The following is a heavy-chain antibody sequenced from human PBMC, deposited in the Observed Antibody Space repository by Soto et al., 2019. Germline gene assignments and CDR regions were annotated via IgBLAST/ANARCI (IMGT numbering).Heavy chain of an antibody. J-gene: IGHJ4*02. D-gene: IGHD2-2*01. V-gene: IGHV3-23*01. Sequence: GGSLRLSCAASGFTFRNYAMSWARQAPGKGLEWVSAISGSGGTTHYAGSVKGRFTISRDNSKNTLYLQMNSLRVEDTAVYYCAKDRSSTSCYAFDYWGQGSLVTVSS. CDR2: ISGSGGTT. CDR3: AKDRSSTSCYAFDY. CDR1: GFTFRNYA.